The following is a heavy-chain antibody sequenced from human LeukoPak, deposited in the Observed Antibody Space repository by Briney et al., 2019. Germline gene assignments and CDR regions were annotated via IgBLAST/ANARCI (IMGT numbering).Heavy chain of an antibody. CDR3: ARGVGYGGNWDGDFDY. CDR1: GYTFTGYY. V-gene: IGHV1-2*02. J-gene: IGHJ4*02. Sequence: GASVKVSCKASGYTFTGYYMHWVRQAPGQGLEWMGWINPNSGGTNYAQKFQGRVTMTRDTSISTAYMELSRLRSDDTAVYYCARGVGYGGNWDGDFDYWGQGTLVTVSS. D-gene: IGHD4-23*01. CDR2: INPNSGGT.